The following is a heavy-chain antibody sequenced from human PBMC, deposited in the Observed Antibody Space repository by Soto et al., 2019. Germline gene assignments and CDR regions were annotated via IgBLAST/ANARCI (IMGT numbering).Heavy chain of an antibody. D-gene: IGHD3-22*01. Sequence: GGSLRLSCAASGFTFSDYYMSWIRQAPGKGLEWVSYISSSGSTIYYADSVKGRFTISRDNAKNSLYLQMNSLRAEDTAVYYCASFPFTMIVVVSDYWGQGTLVTVSS. J-gene: IGHJ4*02. CDR2: ISSSGSTI. CDR1: GFTFSDYY. V-gene: IGHV3-11*01. CDR3: ASFPFTMIVVVSDY.